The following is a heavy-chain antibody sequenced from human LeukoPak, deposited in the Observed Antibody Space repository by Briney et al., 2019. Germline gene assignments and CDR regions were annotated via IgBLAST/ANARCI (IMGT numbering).Heavy chain of an antibody. V-gene: IGHV3-9*01. D-gene: IGHD6-13*01. CDR1: GFTFDDYA. CDR2: ISWNSGSI. J-gene: IGHJ6*02. Sequence: QTGGSLRLSCAASGFTFDDYAMHWVRQAPGKGLEWVSGISWNSGSIGYADSVKGRFTISRDNAKNSLYLQMNSLRAEDTALYYCAKDRHSSSWYYYYGMDVWGQGTTVTVSS. CDR3: AKDRHSSSWYYYYGMDV.